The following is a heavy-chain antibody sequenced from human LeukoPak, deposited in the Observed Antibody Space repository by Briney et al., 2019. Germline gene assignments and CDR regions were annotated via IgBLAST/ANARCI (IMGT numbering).Heavy chain of an antibody. D-gene: IGHD4-17*01. CDR2: VNPKSANT. Sequence: ASVKVSYKASGYTFTAYDLNWVRQATGQGLEWMGWVNPKSANTGYAQKFQGRVTMTRDTSINTAYTELSSLRSEDTAIYYCARGKLTHGDYVAVDFWGQGTLVTVSS. CDR3: ARGKLTHGDYVAVDF. V-gene: IGHV1-8*01. J-gene: IGHJ4*02. CDR1: GYTFTAYD.